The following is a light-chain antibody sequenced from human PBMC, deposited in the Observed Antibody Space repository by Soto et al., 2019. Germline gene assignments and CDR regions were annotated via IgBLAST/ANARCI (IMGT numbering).Light chain of an antibody. J-gene: IGLJ1*01. CDR2: DVS. Sequence: QSALTQPASVSWSPGQSITISCTGTSSEVGGYNYVSWYQQHPGKAPKLMIYDVSNRPSGVSNRFSGSKSGNTASLTISGLQAEDEADYYCSSYTSSSTLLYVFGTGTKVTVL. CDR3: SSYTSSSTLLYV. CDR1: SSEVGGYNY. V-gene: IGLV2-14*01.